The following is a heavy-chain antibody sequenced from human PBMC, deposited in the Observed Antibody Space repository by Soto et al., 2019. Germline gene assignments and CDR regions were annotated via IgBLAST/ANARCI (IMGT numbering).Heavy chain of an antibody. D-gene: IGHD1-1*01. Sequence: VQVLESGGDLVQPGGSLRLSCAASGFTFTGYSMSWVRQAPGKGLEWVSGISGTGYNTYYADTVQGRFTISRDNSKNTLYLQMDSLRAEDTALYYCARSLGDHWDESYFDYWGQGTLVTVSS. V-gene: IGHV3-23*01. CDR2: ISGTGYNT. J-gene: IGHJ4*02. CDR3: ARSLGDHWDESYFDY. CDR1: GFTFTGYS.